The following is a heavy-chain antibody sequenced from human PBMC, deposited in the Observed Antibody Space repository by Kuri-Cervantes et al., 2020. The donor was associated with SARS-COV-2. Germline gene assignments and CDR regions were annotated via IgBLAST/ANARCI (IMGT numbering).Heavy chain of an antibody. V-gene: IGHV3-74*01. CDR2: INSDGSST. Sequence: GESLKISCAASGFTFSSYWMHWVRQAPGKGLVWVSRINSDGSSTSYADSVKGRFTISRDNAKNTLYLQMNSLRAEDTAVYYCAREWLDSFDYWGQGTLVTVSS. J-gene: IGHJ4*02. D-gene: IGHD6-19*01. CDR1: GFTFSSYW. CDR3: AREWLDSFDY.